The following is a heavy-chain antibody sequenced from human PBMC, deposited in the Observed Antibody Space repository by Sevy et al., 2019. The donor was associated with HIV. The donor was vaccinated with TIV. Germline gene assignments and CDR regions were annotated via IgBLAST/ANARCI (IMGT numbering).Heavy chain of an antibody. CDR2: IGSGFKI. V-gene: IGHV3-48*01. D-gene: IGHD3-9*01. Sequence: GGSLRLSCELSGSTFSGHHLNWVRQAPGKGLEWVAYIGSGFKIYYTHSVRGRFTISRDNARNSLFLQMDSLRAEDTAVYYCATDQDWAFDNWGQGTLVTVSS. CDR1: GSTFSGHH. J-gene: IGHJ4*02. CDR3: ATDQDWAFDN.